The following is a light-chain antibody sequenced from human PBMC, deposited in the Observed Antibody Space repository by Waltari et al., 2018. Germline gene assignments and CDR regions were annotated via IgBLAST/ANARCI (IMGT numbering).Light chain of an antibody. CDR3: HQYGDSLWT. CDR1: QNVNSKY. V-gene: IGKV3-20*01. CDR2: ATS. J-gene: IGKJ1*01. Sequence: DIVLTQSPGSLSLSPGERATLPCRASQNVNSKYVAWYQHKVGQVPRLLIYATSSRATGVPDRFIGSGSGTDFTLTISRLEPEDFGVYYCHQYGDSLWTFGQGTKVEIK.